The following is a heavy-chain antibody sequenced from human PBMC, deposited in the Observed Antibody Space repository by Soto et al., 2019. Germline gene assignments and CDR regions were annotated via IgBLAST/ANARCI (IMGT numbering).Heavy chain of an antibody. Sequence: QLQLQESGPGLVKPSETLSLTCTVSGGSISSSSYYWGWIRQPPGKGLEWIGSIYYSGSTYYNPSLKSRVTISVDTSKNQYSLKLSSVTAAYTAVYYCARRSDSSGYQNCFDYWGQGTLVTVSS. J-gene: IGHJ4*02. CDR3: ARRSDSSGYQNCFDY. D-gene: IGHD3-22*01. CDR1: GGSISSSSYY. V-gene: IGHV4-39*01. CDR2: IYYSGST.